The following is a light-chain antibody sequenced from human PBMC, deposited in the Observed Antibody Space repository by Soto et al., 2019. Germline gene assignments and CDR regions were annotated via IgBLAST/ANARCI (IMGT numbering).Light chain of an antibody. Sequence: PASWYGSPGGSITISGPGTSSDVGGYNLVSWYQQYPGKAPKLIIYEVTKRPSGVSGRFSASKSGNTASLTISGLQAEDEGDYYCCSFAGASILYVFGTGPKVTVL. CDR2: EVT. J-gene: IGLJ1*01. CDR1: SSDVGGYNL. V-gene: IGLV2-23*02. CDR3: CSFAGASILYV.